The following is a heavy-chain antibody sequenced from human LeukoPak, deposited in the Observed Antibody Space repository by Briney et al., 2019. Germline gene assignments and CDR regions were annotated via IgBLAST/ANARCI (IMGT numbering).Heavy chain of an antibody. CDR2: INHSGST. CDR1: GYSISSGYY. V-gene: IGHV4-38-2*02. CDR3: AGGVTDYYYYYYMDV. J-gene: IGHJ6*03. D-gene: IGHD2-21*02. Sequence: SETLSLTCTVSGYSISSGYYWGWIRQPPGKGLEWIGEINHSGSTNYNPSLKSRVTISVDTSKNQFSLKLSSVTAADTAVYYCAGGVTDYYYYYYMDVWGKGTTVTVSS.